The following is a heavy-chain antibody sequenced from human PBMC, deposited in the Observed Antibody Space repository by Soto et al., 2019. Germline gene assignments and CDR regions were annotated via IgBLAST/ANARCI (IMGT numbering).Heavy chain of an antibody. CDR3: ARVFVGNPAWFDP. D-gene: IGHD2-15*01. CDR1: GGSISSGDYY. J-gene: IGHJ5*02. V-gene: IGHV4-30-4*01. CDR2: IDYSGST. Sequence: QVQLQESGPGLVKPSQTLSLTCIVSGGSISSGDYYWSWIRQPPGKGLEGIGYIDYSGSTYYNPSLKSRVTVSVDTSKNQFPLKVSSVTAADTAVYYCARVFVGNPAWFDPWGQGTLVTVST.